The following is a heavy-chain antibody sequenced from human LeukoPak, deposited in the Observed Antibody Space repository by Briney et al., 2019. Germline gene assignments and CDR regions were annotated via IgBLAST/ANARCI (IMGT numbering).Heavy chain of an antibody. CDR1: GFTFSNAW. CDR2: IKSKIDGETT. Sequence: GGSLRLSCAASGFTFSNAWMSWVRQAPGKGLEWVGRIKSKIDGETTDYATPVKVRFTISRDDSKNTLFLQMNSLKTEDTAVYYCTTDLRYSYGCVDYWGQGTLVTVSS. CDR3: TTDLRYSYGCVDY. D-gene: IGHD5-18*01. V-gene: IGHV3-15*01. J-gene: IGHJ4*02.